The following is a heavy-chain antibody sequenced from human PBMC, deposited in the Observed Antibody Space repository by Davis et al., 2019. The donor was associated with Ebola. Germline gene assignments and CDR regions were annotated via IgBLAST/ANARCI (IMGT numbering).Heavy chain of an antibody. V-gene: IGHV3-21*01. CDR2: ISSSSSYI. J-gene: IGHJ4*02. Sequence: GESLKISCAASGFTFSSYSMNWVRQAPGKGLEWVSSISSSSSYIYYADSVKGRFTISRDNSKTSLYLQMNSLRAEDTAVYYCAREKGDSGSYYFDYWGQGTLVTVSS. CDR3: AREKGDSGSYYFDY. D-gene: IGHD1-26*01. CDR1: GFTFSSYS.